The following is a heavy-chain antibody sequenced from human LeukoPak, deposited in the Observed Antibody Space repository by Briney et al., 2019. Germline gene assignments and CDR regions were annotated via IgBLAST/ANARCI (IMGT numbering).Heavy chain of an antibody. Sequence: ASVKVSCKASGGTFSSYAISWVRQAPGQGLEWMGGIIPIFGTANHAQKFQGRVTITADESTSTAYMELSSLRSEDTAVYYCALARPPPKPFDYWGQGTLVTVSS. J-gene: IGHJ4*02. CDR1: GGTFSSYA. D-gene: IGHD2-21*01. V-gene: IGHV1-69*13. CDR2: IIPIFGTA. CDR3: ALARPPPKPFDY.